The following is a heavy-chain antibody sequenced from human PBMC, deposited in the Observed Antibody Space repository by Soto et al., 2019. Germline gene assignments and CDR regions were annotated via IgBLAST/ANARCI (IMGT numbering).Heavy chain of an antibody. CDR3: ARDKSCSGGSCYITLGY. J-gene: IGHJ4*02. CDR2: ISAYNGNT. V-gene: IGHV1-18*01. D-gene: IGHD2-15*01. CDR1: GYTFTSYG. Sequence: ASVKVSCKASGYTFTSYGISWVRQAPGQGLEWMGWISAYNGNTNYAQKLQGRVTMTTDTSTSTAYMELRSLRSDDTAVYYCARDKSCSGGSCYITLGYWGQGTLVTVSS.